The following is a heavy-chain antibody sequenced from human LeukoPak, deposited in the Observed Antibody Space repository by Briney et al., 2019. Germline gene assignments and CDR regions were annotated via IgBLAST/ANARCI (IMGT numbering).Heavy chain of an antibody. D-gene: IGHD3-22*01. Sequence: FIYSGGSTYYADSVKGRFTISRDNSKNTLYLQMNSLRAEDTAVYYCARAGESSGYPCDYWGQGTLVTVSS. J-gene: IGHJ4*02. CDR2: IYSGGST. V-gene: IGHV3-53*01. CDR3: ARAGESSGYPCDY.